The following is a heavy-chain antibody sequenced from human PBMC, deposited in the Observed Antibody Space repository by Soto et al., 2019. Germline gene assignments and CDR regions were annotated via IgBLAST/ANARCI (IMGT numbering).Heavy chain of an antibody. CDR1: GDSISSNDFY. J-gene: IGHJ4*02. CDR2: IYYSGTA. V-gene: IGHV4-30-4*01. D-gene: IGHD1-26*01. CDR3: AASIVGAFDY. Sequence: QVQLQESGPGLVKPSQTLSLTCSFSGDSISSNDFYWCWIRQPPGKGLEWIGYIYYSGTAYYSPSLKSRVTISLDTSKNQFSLNLSSVTAADTAVYYCAASIVGAFDYWGQGTLVTVSS.